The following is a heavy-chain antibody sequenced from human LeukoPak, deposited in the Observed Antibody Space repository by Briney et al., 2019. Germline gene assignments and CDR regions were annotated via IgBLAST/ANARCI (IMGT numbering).Heavy chain of an antibody. D-gene: IGHD6-6*01. J-gene: IGHJ4*02. V-gene: IGHV3-74*01. Sequence: GGSLRLSCAASGFTFSNYWMHWVRQGPGKGLVWVSRINSDETSTSSADSVKGRFTISRDNAKNTLYLQMNSLRAEDTAVYYCARQYSSSTEFDYWGQGTLVTVSS. CDR2: INSDETST. CDR3: ARQYSSSTEFDY. CDR1: GFTFSNYW.